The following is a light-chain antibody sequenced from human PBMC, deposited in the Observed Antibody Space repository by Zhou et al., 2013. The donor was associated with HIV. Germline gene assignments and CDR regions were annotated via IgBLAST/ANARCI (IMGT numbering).Light chain of an antibody. CDR1: QSISNW. V-gene: IGKV1-5*03. CDR3: QQYYSYPWT. J-gene: IGKJ1*01. CDR2: KAS. Sequence: EIQMTQSPSTLSASVGDRVTITCRASQSISNWLAWYQQKPGKAPKLLIYKASSLQSGVPSRFSGSGSGTDFTLTISCLQSEDFATYYCQQYYSYPWTFGQGTKVEIK.